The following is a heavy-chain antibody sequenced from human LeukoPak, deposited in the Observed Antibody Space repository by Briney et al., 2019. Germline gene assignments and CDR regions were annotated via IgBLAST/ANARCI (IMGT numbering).Heavy chain of an antibody. V-gene: IGHV3-30-3*01. D-gene: IGHD1-26*01. CDR1: GFTFSSYA. J-gene: IGHJ4*02. CDR2: ISYDGSNK. Sequence: GGSLRLSCAASGFTFSSYAMHWVRQAPGKGLEWVAVISYDGSNKYYADSVKGRFTISRDNSKNTLYLQMNSLRAEGTAVYYCAKDAGATFDYWGQGTLVTVSS. CDR3: AKDAGATFDY.